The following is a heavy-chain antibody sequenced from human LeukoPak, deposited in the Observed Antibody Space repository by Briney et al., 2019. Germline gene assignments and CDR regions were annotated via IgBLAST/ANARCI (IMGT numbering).Heavy chain of an antibody. Sequence: SETLSLTCAVYGGSFSGYYWSWIRQPPGKGLEWIGEINHSGSTNYNPSLKSRVTMSVDTSKNQFSLKLSSVTAADTAVYYCARGAKGAAAGYYFDYWGQGTLVTVSS. CDR1: GGSFSGYY. D-gene: IGHD6-13*01. J-gene: IGHJ4*02. CDR2: INHSGST. V-gene: IGHV4-34*01. CDR3: ARGAKGAAAGYYFDY.